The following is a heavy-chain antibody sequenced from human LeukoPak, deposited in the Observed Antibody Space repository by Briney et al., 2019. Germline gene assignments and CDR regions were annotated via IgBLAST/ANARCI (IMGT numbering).Heavy chain of an antibody. CDR3: ARGGEGRDRYNFPYFDY. V-gene: IGHV1-18*01. D-gene: IGHD5-24*01. CDR2: ISAYNGNT. J-gene: IGHJ4*02. CDR1: GYTFTSYG. Sequence: ASVKVSSKASGYTFTSYGISWVRQAPGQGLEWMGWISAYNGNTNYAQKLQGRVTMTTDTSTSTAYMELRSLRSEDTAVYYCARGGEGRDRYNFPYFDYWGQGTLVTVSS.